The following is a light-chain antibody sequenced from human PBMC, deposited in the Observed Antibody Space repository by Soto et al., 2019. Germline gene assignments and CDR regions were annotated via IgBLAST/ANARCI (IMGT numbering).Light chain of an antibody. Sequence: EIVLTQSPGTLSLSPGERATLSCRASQRVSSSYLAWYQQKPGQAPRLLIYGASTRATGIPARFSGSGSGTEFTLTINSLQSEDFAVYYCQQYNNWWTFGQGTKVDI. CDR3: QQYNNWWT. CDR1: QRVSSSY. CDR2: GAS. V-gene: IGKV3-15*01. J-gene: IGKJ1*01.